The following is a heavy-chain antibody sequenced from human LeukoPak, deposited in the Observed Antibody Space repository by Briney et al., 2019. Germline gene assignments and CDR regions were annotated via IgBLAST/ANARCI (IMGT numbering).Heavy chain of an antibody. CDR1: GFTFSSYW. D-gene: IGHD3-16*01. CDR2: ISSSGSTI. CDR3: ARGLGPLPYYYYYYMDV. Sequence: GGSLRLSCAASGFTFSSYWMSWVRQAPGKGLEWVSYISSSGSTIYYADSVKGRFTISRDNAKNSLYLQMNSLRAEDTAVYYCARGLGPLPYYYYYYMDVWGKGTTVTVSS. V-gene: IGHV3-48*04. J-gene: IGHJ6*03.